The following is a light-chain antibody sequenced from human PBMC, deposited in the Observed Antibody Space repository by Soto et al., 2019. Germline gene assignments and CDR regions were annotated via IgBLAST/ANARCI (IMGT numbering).Light chain of an antibody. CDR3: QQYVLKIS. J-gene: IGKJ4*01. V-gene: IGKV1-33*01. CDR2: DAS. Sequence: DIPMTQSPSSLSASVGDRVTITCQASQDISNHLHWYQQKPEKAPELLIYDASNLETWVPSRFSGSGSGADFTFTISSLQPDDIATNYCQQYVLKISFGGGTTVEIK. CDR1: QDISNH.